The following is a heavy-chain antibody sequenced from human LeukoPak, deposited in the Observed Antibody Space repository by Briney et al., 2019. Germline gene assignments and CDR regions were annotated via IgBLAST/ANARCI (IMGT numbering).Heavy chain of an antibody. CDR3: ARAVISIFDN. CDR2: ISGGDGST. V-gene: IGHV3-23*01. CDR1: GFTFIYNA. Sequence: GGSLRLSCAASGFTFIYNAMSWVRRAPGKGLEWVSSISGGDGSTYYADSVKGRFTISGDNAKNSLYLQMNSLGVEDTAVYYCARAVISIFDNWGQGTLVTVSS. D-gene: IGHD3-3*02. J-gene: IGHJ4*02.